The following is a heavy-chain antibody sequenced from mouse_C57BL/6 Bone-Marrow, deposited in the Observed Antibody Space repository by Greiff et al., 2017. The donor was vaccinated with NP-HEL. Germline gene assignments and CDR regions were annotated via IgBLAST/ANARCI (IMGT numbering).Heavy chain of an antibody. CDR3: ARGGCYYGNYVEAWFAY. D-gene: IGHD2-1*01. V-gene: IGHV1-81*01. CDR2: IYPRSGNT. Sequence: QVQLQQSGAELARPGASVKLSCKASGYTFTSYGISWVKQRTGQGLEWIGEIYPRSGNTYYNEKFKGKATLTADKSSSTAYMELRSLTSEDSAVYCGARGGCYYGNYVEAWFAYWGQGTLVTVSA. CDR1: GYTFTSYG. J-gene: IGHJ3*01.